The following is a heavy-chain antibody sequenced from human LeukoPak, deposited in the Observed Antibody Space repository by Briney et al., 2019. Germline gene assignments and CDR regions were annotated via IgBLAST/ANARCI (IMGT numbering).Heavy chain of an antibody. CDR2: ISGSGGST. CDR1: GFTFSSYA. Sequence: GGSLRLSCAASGFTFSSYAMSWVRQAPGKGLEWVSAISGSGGSTYYADSVKGRFTISRDNSKNTLYLQVNSLRAEDTAVYYCARTYYDSSGYFDYWGQGTLVTASS. J-gene: IGHJ4*02. D-gene: IGHD3-22*01. CDR3: ARTYYDSSGYFDY. V-gene: IGHV3-23*01.